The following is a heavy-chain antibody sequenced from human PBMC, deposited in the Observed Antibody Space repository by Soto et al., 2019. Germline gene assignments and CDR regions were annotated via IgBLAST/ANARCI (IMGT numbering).Heavy chain of an antibody. CDR3: ARVPYYYGSGTDYYGMDV. CDR2: IYHSGST. Sequence: SETLSRNCAVSGGSISSGGYSWSWIRQPPGRGLEWIGYIYHSGSTYYNPSLKSRVTISVDRSKNQFSLKLSSVTAADTAVYYCARVPYYYGSGTDYYGMDVWGQGTTVTSP. CDR1: GGSISSGGYS. V-gene: IGHV4-30-2*01. D-gene: IGHD3-10*01. J-gene: IGHJ6*02.